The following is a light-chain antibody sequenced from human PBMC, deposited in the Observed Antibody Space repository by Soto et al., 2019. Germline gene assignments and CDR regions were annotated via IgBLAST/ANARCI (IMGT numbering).Light chain of an antibody. J-gene: IGKJ5*01. Sequence: DIQMTQSPSSVSASVGDRVTITCRASQGISSWLAWYQQKPGKAPKLLIYPASSLQSGVPSRFSGSGSGTXXXXXXXXXXXXDXAXXYXQQANSFPLTFGQGTRLEIK. CDR2: PAS. CDR3: QQANSFPLT. CDR1: QGISSW. V-gene: IGKV1D-12*01.